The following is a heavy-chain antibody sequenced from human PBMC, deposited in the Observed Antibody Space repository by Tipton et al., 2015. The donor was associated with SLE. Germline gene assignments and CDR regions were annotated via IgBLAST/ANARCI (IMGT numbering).Heavy chain of an antibody. CDR3: ASAREPYFDY. V-gene: IGHV4-39*01. CDR1: GGSISSSSYY. J-gene: IGHJ4*02. D-gene: IGHD1-26*01. CDR2: IYYSGST. Sequence: TLSLTCTASGGSISSSSYYWGWIRQPPGKGLEWIGSIYYSGSTYYNPSLKSRVTISVDTSKNQFSLKLSSVTAADTAVYYCASAREPYFDYWGQGTLVTVSS.